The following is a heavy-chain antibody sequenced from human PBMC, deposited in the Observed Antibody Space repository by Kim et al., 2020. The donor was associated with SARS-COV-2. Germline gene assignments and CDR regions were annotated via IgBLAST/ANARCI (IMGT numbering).Heavy chain of an antibody. Sequence: GGSLRLSCAASGFTFSSYAMTWVRQAPGKGLEWVSGISGTGESAYYADSVKGRFTISRDNSKSTLYLQMNTLRADDTALYYCAKGQHSSAWSVFDYWGQGILVSVSS. CDR3: AKGQHSSAWSVFDY. CDR1: GFTFSSYA. D-gene: IGHD6-19*01. CDR2: ISGTGESA. V-gene: IGHV3-23*01. J-gene: IGHJ4*02.